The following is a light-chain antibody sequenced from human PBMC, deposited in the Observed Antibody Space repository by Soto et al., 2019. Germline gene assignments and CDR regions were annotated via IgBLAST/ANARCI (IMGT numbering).Light chain of an antibody. CDR2: HVS. V-gene: IGLV2-14*01. Sequence: QSVLTQPASVSGSPGQSITISCTGTSSDVGGYNYVSWYQQHPAKVPKLMIYHVSNRPSGVSDRFSGSKSGNTASLTISGLKYEDEGDYYCYSYTTSSTYVFGTGTKVXVL. J-gene: IGLJ1*01. CDR3: YSYTTSSTYV. CDR1: SSDVGGYNY.